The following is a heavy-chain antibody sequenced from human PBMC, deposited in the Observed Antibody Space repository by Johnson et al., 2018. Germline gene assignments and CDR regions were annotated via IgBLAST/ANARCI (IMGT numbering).Heavy chain of an antibody. V-gene: IGHV3-11*01. J-gene: IGHJ3*02. Sequence: QVQLLESGGGLEQXGRSLRLSCSASGFTFSDYYMSWIRQAPGKGLEWVSYISSSGSTIYYADSVKGRFTIPRDNAKNSLYLQMNSLRAEDTALYHCARGPSIAAFTGAFDIWGQGTMVTVSS. CDR2: ISSSGSTI. D-gene: IGHD6-6*01. CDR3: ARGPSIAAFTGAFDI. CDR1: GFTFSDYY.